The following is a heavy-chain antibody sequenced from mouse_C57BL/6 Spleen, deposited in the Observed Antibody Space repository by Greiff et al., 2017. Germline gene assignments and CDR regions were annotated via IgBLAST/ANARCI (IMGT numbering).Heavy chain of an antibody. CDR2: IHPNSGST. CDR3: AREGSYDGYPAWFAY. Sequence: QVQLQQPGAELVKPGASVKLSCKASGYTFTSYWMHWVKQRPGQGLEWIGMIHPNSGSTNYNEKFKSKATLTVDKSSSTAYMQLSSLTSEDSAVYYGAREGSYDGYPAWFAYWGQGTLVTVSA. D-gene: IGHD2-3*01. V-gene: IGHV1-64*01. CDR1: GYTFTSYW. J-gene: IGHJ3*01.